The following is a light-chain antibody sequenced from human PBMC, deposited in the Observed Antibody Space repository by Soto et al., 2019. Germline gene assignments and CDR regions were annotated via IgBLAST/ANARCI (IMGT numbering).Light chain of an antibody. CDR2: KAS. J-gene: IGKJ1*01. CDR3: QQYNSHPWT. Sequence: DIQMTQSPSTLSASVGDRVTITCRASQSISSWLAWYQQKPGKAPKSLIHKASSLESGVPSRFSGSGSGTEFTLTIKSLQPDDVATYYCQQYNSHPWTFGQGTKVEIK. CDR1: QSISSW. V-gene: IGKV1-5*03.